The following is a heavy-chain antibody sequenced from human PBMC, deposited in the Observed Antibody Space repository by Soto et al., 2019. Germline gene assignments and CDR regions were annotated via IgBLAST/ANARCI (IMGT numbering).Heavy chain of an antibody. D-gene: IGHD6-19*01. CDR1: GFTFSNYV. CDR3: AKGVPGIAVAGTGYFQH. J-gene: IGHJ1*01. Sequence: PGGSLRLCCTASGFTFSNYVMSWTRQAPGKGLEWVSTIKESGDTTYYADSVKGRFIISRDNSKNTLYLQMHSLRAEDTAVYYCAKGVPGIAVAGTGYFQHWGQGTLVTVSS. V-gene: IGHV3-23*01. CDR2: IKESGDTT.